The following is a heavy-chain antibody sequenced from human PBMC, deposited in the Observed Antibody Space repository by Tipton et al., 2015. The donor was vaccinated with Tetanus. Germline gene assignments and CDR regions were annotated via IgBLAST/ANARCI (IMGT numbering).Heavy chain of an antibody. D-gene: IGHD4-11*01. CDR2: ISYDGSNK. Sequence: SLRLSCAASGFTFSSYGMHWVRQAPGKGLEWVAVISYDGSNKYYADSVKGRFTISRDNSKNTLYLQMNSLRAEDTAVYYCAKDLVSDVDSTAFDIWGQGTMVTVSS. CDR3: AKDLVSDVDSTAFDI. J-gene: IGHJ3*02. V-gene: IGHV3-30*18. CDR1: GFTFSSYG.